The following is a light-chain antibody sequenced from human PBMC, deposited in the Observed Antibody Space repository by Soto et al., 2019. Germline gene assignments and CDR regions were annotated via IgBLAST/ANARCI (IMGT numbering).Light chain of an antibody. V-gene: IGKV1-33*01. CDR3: QQYDNRPPFT. CDR1: KDISNY. CDR2: DAS. J-gene: IGKJ3*01. Sequence: DIPMTQSPSSLSASVGDRVTITCQASKDISNYLNWYQQKPGKAPKLLIYDASNLETGVPSRFSGSGSGTDFTFTISSLLPEDIATYYCQQYDNRPPFTFGPGTKVDIK.